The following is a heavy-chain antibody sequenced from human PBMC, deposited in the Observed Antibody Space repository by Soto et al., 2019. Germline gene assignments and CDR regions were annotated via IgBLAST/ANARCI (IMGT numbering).Heavy chain of an antibody. J-gene: IGHJ4*02. CDR3: AGAREYSSSSFDY. CDR2: MNPNSGNT. Sequence: ASVKVSCKASGYTFTSYDINWVRQATGQGLEWMGWMNPNSGNTGYAQKFQGRVTMTRNTSISTAYMELSSLRSEDTAVYYCAGAREYSSSSFDYWGQGTLVTVSS. D-gene: IGHD6-6*01. V-gene: IGHV1-8*01. CDR1: GYTFTSYD.